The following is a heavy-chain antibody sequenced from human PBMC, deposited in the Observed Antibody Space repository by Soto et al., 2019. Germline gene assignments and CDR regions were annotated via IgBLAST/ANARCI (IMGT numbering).Heavy chain of an antibody. Sequence: QVQLVQSGAEVKKPGSSVKVSCKASGGTFSSYAISWVRQAPGQGLEWMGGIIPIFGTANYAQKFQGRVTITADESPGTAYMELSSLRSEDTAVYFCARARYCSSTCCYGYYGMDVWGQGTTVTVSS. D-gene: IGHD2-2*01. CDR1: GGTFSSYA. CDR2: IIPIFGTA. J-gene: IGHJ6*02. V-gene: IGHV1-69*01. CDR3: ARARYCSSTCCYGYYGMDV.